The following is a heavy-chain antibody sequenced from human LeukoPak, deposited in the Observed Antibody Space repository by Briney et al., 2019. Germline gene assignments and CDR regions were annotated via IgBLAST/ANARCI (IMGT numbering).Heavy chain of an antibody. CDR1: GGTFSSYA. J-gene: IGHJ4*02. CDR3: ARDDSSGSNFDY. CDR2: IIPILGIA. V-gene: IGHV1-69*04. D-gene: IGHD6-19*01. Sequence: SVKVSCKASGGTFSSYAIIWVRQAPGQGLEWMGRIIPILGIANYAQKFQGRVTITADKSTSTAYMELSSLRSEDTAVYYCARDDSSGSNFDYWGQGTLVTVSS.